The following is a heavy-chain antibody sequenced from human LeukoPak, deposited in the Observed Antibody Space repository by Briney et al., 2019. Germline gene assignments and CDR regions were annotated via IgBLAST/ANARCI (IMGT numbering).Heavy chain of an antibody. J-gene: IGHJ4*02. CDR3: ARGTNGVGGYDILIDY. D-gene: IGHD3-9*01. Sequence: GGSLRLSCAASGFTFSDYEMNWVRQAPGKGLEWISYISSDAASLYYADSVRGRFTISRDNAKNSLFLQMYSLRDEDTAVYYCARGTNGVGGYDILIDYWGQGTLVTVSS. CDR2: ISSDAASL. CDR1: GFTFSDYE. V-gene: IGHV3-48*03.